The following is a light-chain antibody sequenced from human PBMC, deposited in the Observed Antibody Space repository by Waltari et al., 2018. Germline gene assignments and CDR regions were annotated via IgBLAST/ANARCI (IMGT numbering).Light chain of an antibody. CDR2: WAS. Sequence: DLVMTQSPASLAVSLVERATINCKSSQSVLYSSNNKNYLAWYQQKSGQPPKLLIYWASTRESGVPDRFSGSGSGTDFTLTISSLQAEDVAVYYCQQYFSTPPVTFGGGTKVEIK. J-gene: IGKJ4*01. V-gene: IGKV4-1*01. CDR3: QQYFSTPPVT. CDR1: QSVLYSSNNKNY.